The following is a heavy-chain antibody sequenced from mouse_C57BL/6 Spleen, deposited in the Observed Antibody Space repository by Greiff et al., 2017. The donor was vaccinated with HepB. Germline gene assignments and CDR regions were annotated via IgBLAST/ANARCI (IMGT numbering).Heavy chain of an antibody. J-gene: IGHJ2*01. CDR1: GYTFTSYW. CDR3: AGYYGNYGYFDY. Sequence: QVHVKQPGAELVRPGTSVKLSCKASGYTFTSYWMHWVKQRPGQGLEWIGVIDPSDSYTNYNQKFKGKATLTVDTSSSTAYMQLSSLTSEDSAVYYCAGYYGNYGYFDYWGQGTTLTVSS. D-gene: IGHD2-1*01. V-gene: IGHV1-59*01. CDR2: IDPSDSYT.